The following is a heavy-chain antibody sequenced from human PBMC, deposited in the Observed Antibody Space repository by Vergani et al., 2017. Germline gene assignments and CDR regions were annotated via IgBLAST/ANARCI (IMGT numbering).Heavy chain of an antibody. J-gene: IGHJ4*02. CDR2: IKQDVSEK. D-gene: IGHD6-19*01. Sequence: EVQLVESGGGLVQPGGSLRLSCAASGFTFSNYWLSWVRQAPGKGLEWVANIKQDVSEKYYVDSVKGRFTISRDNAKNSLYLQMNSLRAEDTAVYYCARDSLAVAGTVYWGQGTLVTVSS. V-gene: IGHV3-7*01. CDR3: ARDSLAVAGTVY. CDR1: GFTFSNYW.